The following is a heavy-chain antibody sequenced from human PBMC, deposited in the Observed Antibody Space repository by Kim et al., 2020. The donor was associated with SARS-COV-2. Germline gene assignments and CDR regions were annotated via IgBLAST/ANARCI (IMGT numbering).Heavy chain of an antibody. J-gene: IGHJ4*02. CDR1: GGSFSGYY. CDR3: ARGVNRRWLQLPYYFDY. Sequence: SETLSLTCAVYGGSFSGYYWSWIRQPPGKGLEWIGEINHSGSTNYNPSLKSRVTISVDTSKNQFSLKLSSVTAADTAVYYCARGVNRRWLQLPYYFDYWGQGTLVTVSS. CDR2: INHSGST. D-gene: IGHD5-12*01. V-gene: IGHV4-34*01.